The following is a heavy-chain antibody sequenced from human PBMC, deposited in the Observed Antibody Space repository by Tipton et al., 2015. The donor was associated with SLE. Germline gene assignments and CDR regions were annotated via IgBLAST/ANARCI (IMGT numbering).Heavy chain of an antibody. D-gene: IGHD4-11*01. CDR2: IYYSGST. CDR3: ARAVYSNSLFDY. Sequence: TLSLTCTVSGGSISSHYWSWIRQPPGKGLEWIGYIYYSGSTNYNPSLKSRVTISVDTSKNQFSLKLSSVTAADTAVYYCARAVYSNSLFDYWGQGTLVTVSS. CDR1: GGSISSHY. V-gene: IGHV4-59*11. J-gene: IGHJ4*02.